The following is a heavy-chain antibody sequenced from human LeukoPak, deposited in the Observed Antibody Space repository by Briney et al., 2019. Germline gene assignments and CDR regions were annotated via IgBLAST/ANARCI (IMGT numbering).Heavy chain of an antibody. CDR1: GFTFSSYS. D-gene: IGHD2/OR15-2a*01. CDR2: ISSSSSYI. Sequence: GGSLRLSCAASGFTFSSYSMNWVRQAPGKGLEWVSSISSSSSYIYYADSVKGRFTISRDNAKNSLYLQMNSLRAEDTAVYYCARGDYFYYYYTVWTSGAKGPRSPSP. J-gene: IGHJ6*02. CDR3: ARGDYFYYYYTVWTS. V-gene: IGHV3-21*01.